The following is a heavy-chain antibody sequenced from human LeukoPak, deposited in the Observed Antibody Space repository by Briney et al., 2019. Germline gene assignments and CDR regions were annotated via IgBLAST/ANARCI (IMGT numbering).Heavy chain of an antibody. J-gene: IGHJ4*02. CDR2: IYSGGST. V-gene: IGHV3-53*01. Sequence: GGSLRLSCAASGFTASSNYMSWVRQAPGKGLEWVSVIYSGGSTYYADSVKGRFTISRDNAKNSLYLQMNSLRAEDTAVYYCARRYCSSTTCTLDYWGQGTLVTVSS. D-gene: IGHD2-2*01. CDR3: ARRYCSSTTCTLDY. CDR1: GFTASSNY.